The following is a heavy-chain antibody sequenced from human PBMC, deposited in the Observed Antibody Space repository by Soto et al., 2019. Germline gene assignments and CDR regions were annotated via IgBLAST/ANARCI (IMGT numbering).Heavy chain of an antibody. J-gene: IGHJ6*02. V-gene: IGHV5-10-1*01. Sequence: PGESLKISCKGSRYSFSSYWISWVRQIRGKGLEWMGRIEPSDSYTNYSPSFQGHVTISADKTSSTAYLQRSTLKASDTAMYYCARWAWQQRVPLYYGMDVWGQGTTVTVSS. D-gene: IGHD6-13*01. CDR3: ARWAWQQRVPLYYGMDV. CDR2: IEPSDSYT. CDR1: RYSFSSYW.